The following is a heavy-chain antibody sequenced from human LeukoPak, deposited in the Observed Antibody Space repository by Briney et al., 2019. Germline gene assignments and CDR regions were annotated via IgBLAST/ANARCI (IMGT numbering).Heavy chain of an antibody. CDR3: ARQVVGATFDAFDI. CDR1: GGSFSGYY. V-gene: IGHV4-34*01. CDR2: INHSGST. Sequence: SETLSLTCAVYGGSFSGYYWSWIRQPPGKGLEWIGEINHSGSTYYNPSLKSRVTISVDTSKNQFSLKLSSVTAADTAVYYCARQVVGATFDAFDIWGQGTMVTVSS. D-gene: IGHD1-26*01. J-gene: IGHJ3*02.